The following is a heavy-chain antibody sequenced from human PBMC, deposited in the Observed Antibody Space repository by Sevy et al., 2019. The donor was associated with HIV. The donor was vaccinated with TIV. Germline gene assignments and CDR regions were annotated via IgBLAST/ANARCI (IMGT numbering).Heavy chain of an antibody. Sequence: GGSLRLSCAASGFTFSSYSMNWVRQAPGKGLEWVSYISSSSSSTIYYADSVKGRFTISRDNAKNSLYLQMNSLRDEDTAVYYCARVDFWSGYYTGDYYYMDVWGKGTTVTVSS. D-gene: IGHD3-3*01. J-gene: IGHJ6*03. CDR1: GFTFSSYS. V-gene: IGHV3-48*02. CDR2: ISSSSSSTI. CDR3: ARVDFWSGYYTGDYYYMDV.